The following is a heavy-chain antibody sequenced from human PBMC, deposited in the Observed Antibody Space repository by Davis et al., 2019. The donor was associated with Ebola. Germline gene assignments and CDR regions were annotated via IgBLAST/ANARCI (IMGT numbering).Heavy chain of an antibody. CDR3: ARLPLGIAVA. J-gene: IGHJ5*02. D-gene: IGHD6-19*01. CDR2: IHYSGGT. CDR1: GGSISSYY. V-gene: IGHV4-59*08. Sequence: SETLSPTCPLSGGSISSYYWSWTRQLPGKVLEWIWYIHYSGGTNYNPPLKTRVTISVDTSKNQFSLKLSSVTAADTAVYYCARLPLGIAVAWGQGTLVTVSS.